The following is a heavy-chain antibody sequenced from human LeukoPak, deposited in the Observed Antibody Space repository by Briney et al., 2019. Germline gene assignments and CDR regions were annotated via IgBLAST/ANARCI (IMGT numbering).Heavy chain of an antibody. D-gene: IGHD3-3*01. CDR2: INPNSGGT. J-gene: IGHJ4*02. V-gene: IGHV1-2*02. Sequence: ASVKVSCKASGYTFTGYYMHWVRQAPGQGLEWMGWINPNSGGTNYAQKFQGRVTMTRDTSISTAYMELSRLRSDDTAVYYCARERDLNYDFWSGYYLDYWGQGTLVTVSS. CDR1: GYTFTGYY. CDR3: ARERDLNYDFWSGYYLDY.